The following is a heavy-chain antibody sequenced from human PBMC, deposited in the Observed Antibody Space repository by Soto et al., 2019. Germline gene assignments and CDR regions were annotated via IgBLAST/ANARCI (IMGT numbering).Heavy chain of an antibody. CDR1: GGTFSSYA. CDR3: ASGGKMRELRHYFDY. Sequence: SVNVSCKASGGTFSSYAISWVRQAPGQGLEWMGGIIPIFGTANYAQKFQGRVTITADESTSTAYMELSSLRSEDTAVYYCASGGKMRELRHYFDYWGQGTLVTVSS. CDR2: IIPIFGTA. J-gene: IGHJ4*02. D-gene: IGHD1-26*01. V-gene: IGHV1-69*13.